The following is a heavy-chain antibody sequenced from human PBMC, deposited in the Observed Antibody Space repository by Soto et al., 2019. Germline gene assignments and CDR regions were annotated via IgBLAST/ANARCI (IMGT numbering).Heavy chain of an antibody. J-gene: IGHJ4*02. Sequence: GSLRLSCAASGFTFSSYGMHWVRQAPGKGLEWVAVISYDGSNKYYADSVKGRFTISRDNSKNTLYLQMNSLRAEDTAVYYCAKVEYSSSSEDYWGQGTLVTVSS. CDR3: AKVEYSSSSEDY. V-gene: IGHV3-30*18. D-gene: IGHD6-6*01. CDR1: GFTFSSYG. CDR2: ISYDGSNK.